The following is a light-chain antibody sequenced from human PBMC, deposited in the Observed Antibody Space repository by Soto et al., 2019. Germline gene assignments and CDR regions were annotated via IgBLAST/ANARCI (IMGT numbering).Light chain of an antibody. Sequence: VEITQYPSSLSASIGDRVTITCHASQNITNNLKWYQQKPGKAPKVLIYAAWTLQSGVPSRFSGSGSGTDFTLTISNLQPEDFATYFIQQHNAYPQTFGQGTRLDIK. CDR1: QNITNN. J-gene: IGKJ5*01. CDR2: AAW. CDR3: QQHNAYPQT. V-gene: IGKV1-17*02.